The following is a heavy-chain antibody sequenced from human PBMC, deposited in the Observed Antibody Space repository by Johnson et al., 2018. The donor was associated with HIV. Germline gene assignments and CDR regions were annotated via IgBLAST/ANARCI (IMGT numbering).Heavy chain of an antibody. Sequence: QVQLVESGGGVVQPGRSLRLSCAASGFTFSSNAIHWVRQAPGKGLAWVAVISSDGTNTYYPASVKGRFTISRDNTKNTVSLHMIILRPKDTGVYYCASGVTPRAPLRIWGQGTMVTVSS. CDR2: ISSDGTNT. J-gene: IGHJ3*02. V-gene: IGHV3-30*04. CDR1: GFTFSSNA. D-gene: IGHD2-21*02. CDR3: ASGVTPRAPLRI.